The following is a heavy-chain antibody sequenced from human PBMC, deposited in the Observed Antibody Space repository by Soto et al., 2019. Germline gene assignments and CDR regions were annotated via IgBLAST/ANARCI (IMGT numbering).Heavy chain of an antibody. CDR2: MNPNSGKA. D-gene: IGHD2-15*01. CDR1: GYTFTSYD. V-gene: IGHV1-8*01. CDR3: ARGLVVVSATYWYFEL. Sequence: QVQLVQSGAEVKKPGASVKVSCKASGYTFTSYDINWVRQAAGQGLEWIGWMNPNSGKAVYAQKSXGXVXMXXNTSISTAYMELSSLRSDDTAVYFCARGLVVVSATYWYFELWGRGTLVTVSS. J-gene: IGHJ2*01.